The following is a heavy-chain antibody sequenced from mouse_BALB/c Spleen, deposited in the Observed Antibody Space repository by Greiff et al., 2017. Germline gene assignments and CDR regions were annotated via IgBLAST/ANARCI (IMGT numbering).Heavy chain of an antibody. J-gene: IGHJ4*01. CDR1: GFSLTSYG. D-gene: IGHD2-3*01. Sequence: QVQLQQSGPGLVAPSQSLSITCTVSGFSLTSYGVHWVRQPPGKGLEWLGVIWAGGSTNYNSALMSRLSISKDNSKSQVFLKMNSLQTDDAAMYYCARDNDGYDYYALDYWGQGTSVTVSS. CDR2: IWAGGST. CDR3: ARDNDGYDYYALDY. V-gene: IGHV2-9*02.